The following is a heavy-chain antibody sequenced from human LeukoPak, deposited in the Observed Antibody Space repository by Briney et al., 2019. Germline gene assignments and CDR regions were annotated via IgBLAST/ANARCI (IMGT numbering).Heavy chain of an antibody. D-gene: IGHD3-10*01. CDR1: GGSISSGDYY. CDR2: LYYRGST. CDR3: ARGYGSGSYFLDY. V-gene: IGHV4-30-4*01. Sequence: SETLSLTCSVSGGSISSGDYYWSWIRQPPGKGLEWFGYLYYRGSTYYNPSLKSRVTISVDMSKNQFSLTLSSVTAADTAVYYCARGYGSGSYFLDYWGQGTLVTVSS. J-gene: IGHJ4*02.